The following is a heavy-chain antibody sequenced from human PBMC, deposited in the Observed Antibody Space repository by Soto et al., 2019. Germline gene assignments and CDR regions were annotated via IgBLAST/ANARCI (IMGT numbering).Heavy chain of an antibody. J-gene: IGHJ5*02. CDR2: IYTRGST. V-gene: IGHV4-4*07. Sequence: PSETLSLTCTVSGGSISSYYWRWIRQPAGKGLEWIGRIYTRGSTNYNPSLKSRVTMSVDTSKNQFSLKLSSLTAADTAVYYCAREGRYCTNGVCYNWFDPWGQGTQVTVSS. CDR3: AREGRYCTNGVCYNWFDP. CDR1: GGSISSYY. D-gene: IGHD2-8*01.